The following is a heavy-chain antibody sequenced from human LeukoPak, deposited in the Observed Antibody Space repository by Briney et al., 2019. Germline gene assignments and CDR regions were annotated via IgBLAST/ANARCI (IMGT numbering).Heavy chain of an antibody. J-gene: IGHJ4*02. CDR1: GYTFTGYH. Sequence: ASVKVSCKASGYTFTGYHMHWVRQAPGQGLEWMGWINPNSGGTNYAQKFQGRVTMTRDTSISTAYMELSRLRSDDTAVYYCASSTSDMITFGGVIVPYYWGQGTLVTVSS. D-gene: IGHD3-16*02. CDR3: ASSTSDMITFGGVIVPYY. CDR2: INPNSGGT. V-gene: IGHV1-2*02.